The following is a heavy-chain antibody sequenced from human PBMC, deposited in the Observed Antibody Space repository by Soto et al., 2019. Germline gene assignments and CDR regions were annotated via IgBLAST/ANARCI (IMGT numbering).Heavy chain of an antibody. CDR1: GFTFSSYA. Sequence: QVQLVESGGGVVQPGRSLRLSCAASGFTFSSYAMHWVRQAPGKGLEWVAVISYDGSNKYYADSVKGRFTISRDNSKNTLYLQMNSLRAEDTAVYYCARDRGDYGDFEFDYWGQGTLVTVSS. CDR2: ISYDGSNK. CDR3: ARDRGDYGDFEFDY. D-gene: IGHD4-17*01. V-gene: IGHV3-30-3*01. J-gene: IGHJ4*02.